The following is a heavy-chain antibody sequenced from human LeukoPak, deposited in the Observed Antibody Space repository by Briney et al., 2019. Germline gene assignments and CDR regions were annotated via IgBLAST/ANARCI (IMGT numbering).Heavy chain of an antibody. V-gene: IGHV1-18*01. D-gene: IGHD6-13*01. J-gene: IGHJ4*02. Sequence: ASVKVSCKASGYTFTIYGISWVRQAPGQGLEWMGWISAYNGNTNYAQKRQGRVTMTTDTSTSTAYMELRSLRSDDTALYYCARAFNARQQLDIWGQGTLVTVSS. CDR2: ISAYNGNT. CDR3: ARAFNARQQLDI. CDR1: GYTFTIYG.